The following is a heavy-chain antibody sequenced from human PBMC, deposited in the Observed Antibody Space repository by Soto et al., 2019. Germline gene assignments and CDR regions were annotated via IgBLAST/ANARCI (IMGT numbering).Heavy chain of an antibody. Sequence: SETLSLTCTVSGGSISSGGYYWSWIRQHPGKGLEWIGYIYYSGSTYYNPSLKSRVTISVDTSKNQFSLKLSSVTAADTAVYYCARGGPSWFDPWGQGTLVTVSS. J-gene: IGHJ5*02. CDR1: GGSISSGGYY. V-gene: IGHV4-31*03. CDR3: ARGGPSWFDP. CDR2: IYYSGST.